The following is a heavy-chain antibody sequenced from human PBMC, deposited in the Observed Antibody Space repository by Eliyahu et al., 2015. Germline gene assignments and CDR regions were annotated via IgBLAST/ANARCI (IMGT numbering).Heavy chain of an antibody. J-gene: IGHJ5*02. V-gene: IGHV1-2*02. Sequence: QVQLVQSGAEVKKPGAXVKVSCXASGXXFXGYYMHWVRQAPGQGLEWMGWINPNSGGTNYAQKFQGRVTMTRDTSISTAYMELSRLRSDDTAVYYCARVVPAAIGYNWFDPWGQGTLVTVSS. CDR3: ARVVPAAIGYNWFDP. D-gene: IGHD2-2*02. CDR1: GXXFXGYY. CDR2: INPNSGGT.